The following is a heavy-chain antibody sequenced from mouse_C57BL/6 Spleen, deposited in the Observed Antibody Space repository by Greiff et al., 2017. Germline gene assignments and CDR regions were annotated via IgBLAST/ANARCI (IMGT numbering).Heavy chain of an antibody. D-gene: IGHD1-1*01. CDR2: IDPSDSYT. J-gene: IGHJ4*01. CDR1: GYTFTSYW. Sequence: QVQLQQPGAELVMPGASVKLSCKASGYTFTSYWMHWVKQRPGQGLEWIGEIDPSDSYTNYNQKFKGKSTLTVAKSSSTAYMQLSSLTSDDSAVYYFARLDTTVVATNYYAMDYWGQGTSVTVSS. CDR3: ARLDTTVVATNYYAMDY. V-gene: IGHV1-69*01.